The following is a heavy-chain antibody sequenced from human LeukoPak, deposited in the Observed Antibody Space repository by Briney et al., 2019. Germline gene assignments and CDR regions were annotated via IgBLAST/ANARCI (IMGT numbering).Heavy chain of an antibody. J-gene: IGHJ4*02. D-gene: IGHD3-10*01. Sequence: GGSLRLSCAASGFTFSSYWMSWVRQAPGKGLEWVANIKQDGSEKYYVDSVKGRFTISRDNAKNSLYLQMNSLRAEDTAVYYCARGWFGELLSIDYWGQGTLVTVSS. CDR2: IKQDGSEK. CDR1: GFTFSSYW. V-gene: IGHV3-7*01. CDR3: ARGWFGELLSIDY.